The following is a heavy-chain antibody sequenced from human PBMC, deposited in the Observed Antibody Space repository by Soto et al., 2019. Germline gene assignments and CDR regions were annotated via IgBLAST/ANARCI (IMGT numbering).Heavy chain of an antibody. J-gene: IGHJ4*02. CDR3: ARDRERFLEWLLSFDY. D-gene: IGHD3-3*01. CDR1: GFTFSSYA. V-gene: IGHV3-30-3*01. Sequence: GESLKISCAASGFTFSSYAMHWVRQAPGKGLEWVAVISYDGSNKYYADSVKGRFTISRDNSKNTLYLQMNSLRAEDTAVYYCARDRERFLEWLLSFDYWGQGTLVTVSS. CDR2: ISYDGSNK.